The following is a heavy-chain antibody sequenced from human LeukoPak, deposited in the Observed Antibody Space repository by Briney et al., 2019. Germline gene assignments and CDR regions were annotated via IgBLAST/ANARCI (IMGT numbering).Heavy chain of an antibody. Sequence: SETLSLTCTVSGGSISSGSYYWSWIRQPAGKGLEWIGRIYTSGSTNYNPSLKSRVTISVDPSKNQFSLKLSSVTAADTAVYYCAKDPSGVYDSSGYYYGRWAFDIWGQGTMVTVSS. CDR3: AKDPSGVYDSSGYYYGRWAFDI. V-gene: IGHV4-61*02. D-gene: IGHD3-22*01. CDR1: GGSISSGSYY. J-gene: IGHJ3*02. CDR2: IYTSGST.